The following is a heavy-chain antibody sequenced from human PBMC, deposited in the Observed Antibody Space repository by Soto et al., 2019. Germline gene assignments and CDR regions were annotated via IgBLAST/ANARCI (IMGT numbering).Heavy chain of an antibody. CDR2: INAGNGNT. J-gene: IGHJ4*02. V-gene: IGHV1-3*01. CDR3: ARGHPRYCSGGSCIPLDY. D-gene: IGHD2-15*01. CDR1: GYTFTSYA. Sequence: ASVKVSCKASGYTFTSYAMHWVRQAPGQRLEWMGWINAGNGNTKYSQKFQGRVTITRDTSASTAYMELSSLRSEDTAVYYCARGHPRYCSGGSCIPLDYWGQGTLVTVPQ.